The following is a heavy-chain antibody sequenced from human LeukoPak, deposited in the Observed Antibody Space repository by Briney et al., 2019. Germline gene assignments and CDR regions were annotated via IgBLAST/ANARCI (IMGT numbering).Heavy chain of an antibody. CDR2: INPNSGGT. CDR1: GYTFTGYY. V-gene: IGHV1-2*02. D-gene: IGHD3-22*01. CDR3: ARDWARDTMIVEK. J-gene: IGHJ4*02. Sequence: ASVKVSCKASGYTFTGYYMHWVRQAPGQRLEWMGWINPNSGGTNYAQKFQGRVTMTRDTSISTAYMELSRLRSDDTAVYYCARDWARDTMIVEKWGQGTLVTVSS.